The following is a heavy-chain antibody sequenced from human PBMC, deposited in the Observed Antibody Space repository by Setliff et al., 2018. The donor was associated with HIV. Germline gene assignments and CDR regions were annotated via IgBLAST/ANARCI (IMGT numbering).Heavy chain of an antibody. V-gene: IGHV4-39*01. CDR3: ARHAALIKRYYYYYLDV. CDR1: GDSISTDNYH. CDR2: TANT. Sequence: PSETLSLTCTVSGDSISTDNYHWGWIRQPPGKGLEWIGHTANTDYNPSLKSRVTVSVDTSKNQLSLRLSSVTAADTAVYYCARHAALIKRYYYYYLDVWDKGTTVTVSS. D-gene: IGHD5-18*01. J-gene: IGHJ6*03.